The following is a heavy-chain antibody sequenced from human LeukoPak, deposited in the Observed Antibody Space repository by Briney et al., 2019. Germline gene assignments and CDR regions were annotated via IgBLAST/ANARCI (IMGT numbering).Heavy chain of an antibody. J-gene: IGHJ5*02. D-gene: IGHD1-26*01. CDR2: IYYSGST. V-gene: IGHV4-31*03. CDR3: ARASGGSYLNWFDP. Sequence: SQTLSLTCTVSGGSISSGGYCWSWIRQHPGKGLEWIGYIYYSGSTYYNPSLKSRVTISVDTSKNQFSLKLSSVTAADTAVYYCARASGGSYLNWFDPWGQGTLVTVSS. CDR1: GGSISSGGYC.